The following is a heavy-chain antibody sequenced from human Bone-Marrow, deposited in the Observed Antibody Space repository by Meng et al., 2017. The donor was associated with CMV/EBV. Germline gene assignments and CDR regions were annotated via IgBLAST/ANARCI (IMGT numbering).Heavy chain of an antibody. CDR3: AKDLYSSGSYNYFDP. CDR1: GCNFSTYG. D-gene: IGHD6-19*01. Sequence: SGCNFSTYGRHWVRQAPGKGLEWVSMIPYDASNKYYADSVKGRFTISRDDSKNTLYLQMNSLRTEDTAVYYCAKDLYSSGSYNYFDPWGQGTLVTVSS. V-gene: IGHV3-30*18. CDR2: IPYDASNK. J-gene: IGHJ5*02.